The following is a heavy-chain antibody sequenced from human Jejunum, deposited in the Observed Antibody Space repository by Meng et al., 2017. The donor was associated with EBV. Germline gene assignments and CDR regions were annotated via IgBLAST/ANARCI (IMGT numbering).Heavy chain of an antibody. CDR3: AKQGDGYCGS. CDR2: VSDSGDTT. D-gene: IGHD5-18*01. Sequence: EVQLLESGGGLVEPGGSWRLSCEASGFTFISYAMPWVRQAPGKGLEWVSTVSDSGDTTYYADSVKGRFTISRDNSKNTLFLQMNSLRADDTAVYYCAKQGDGYCGSWSQGTLVTVSS. CDR1: GFTFISYA. V-gene: IGHV3-23*01. J-gene: IGHJ5*02.